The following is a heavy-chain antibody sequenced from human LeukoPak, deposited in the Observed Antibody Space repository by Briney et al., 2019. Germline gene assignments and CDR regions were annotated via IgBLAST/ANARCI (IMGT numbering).Heavy chain of an antibody. D-gene: IGHD1-26*01. V-gene: IGHV3-7*01. CDR2: IKQDGSEK. Sequence: GGSLRLSCAASGFTFSSYWMSWVRQAPGKGLEWVADIKQDGSEKYYVDSVKGRFTISRDNAKNSLYLQMNSLRAEDTAVYYCARDSLWELPRNDAFDIWGQGTMVTVSS. CDR1: GFTFSSYW. J-gene: IGHJ3*02. CDR3: ARDSLWELPRNDAFDI.